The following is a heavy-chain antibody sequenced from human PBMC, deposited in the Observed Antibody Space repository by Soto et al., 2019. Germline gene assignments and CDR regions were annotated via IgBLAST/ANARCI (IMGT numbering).Heavy chain of an antibody. CDR1: GFAFKNYA. V-gene: IGHV3-23*01. D-gene: IGHD3-22*01. CDR3: ARDPGYYDMSDGFDS. Sequence: PGGSLRLSCAVSGFAFKNYAMTWVRRAPGRGLEWVSTISARRGTTYYADSVRGRFTISRDNSKNTLYLQMSGLRVEDTAVFYCARDPGYYDMSDGFDSWGLGTLVTVSS. CDR2: ISARRGTT. J-gene: IGHJ4*01.